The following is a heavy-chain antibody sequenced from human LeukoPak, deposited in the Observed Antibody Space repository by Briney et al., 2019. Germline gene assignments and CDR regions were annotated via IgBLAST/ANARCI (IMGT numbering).Heavy chain of an antibody. CDR1: GYAFTGYY. V-gene: IGHV1-2*02. CDR2: INPNSGGT. CDR3: ARVGFTGAVAF. J-gene: IGHJ4*02. D-gene: IGHD6-13*01. Sequence: ASVKVSCKASGYAFTGYYMHWVRQAPGRGLEWMGWINPNSGGTNYAQKFQGRATMTRDTSISTAYMELSRLRSDDTAVYYCARVGFTGAVAFWGQGTLVTVSS.